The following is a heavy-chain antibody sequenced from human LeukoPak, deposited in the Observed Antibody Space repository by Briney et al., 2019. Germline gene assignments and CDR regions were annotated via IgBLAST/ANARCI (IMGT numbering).Heavy chain of an antibody. J-gene: IGHJ4*02. CDR2: IVHDGNNK. CDR1: GFTFNSYG. CDR3: AKAQKTKWELLPFDY. D-gene: IGHD1-26*01. V-gene: IGHV3-30*18. Sequence: GGSLRLSCAASGFTFNSYGMHWVRQAPGKGLEWVAVIVHDGNNKYYADSVKGRFIISRDNSKNTLYLQMNSLRAEDTAVYYCAKAQKTKWELLPFDYWGQGTLVTVSS.